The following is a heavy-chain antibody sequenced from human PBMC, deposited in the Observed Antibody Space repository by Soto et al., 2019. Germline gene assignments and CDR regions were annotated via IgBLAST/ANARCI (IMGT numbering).Heavy chain of an antibody. CDR2: ISYDGSNK. CDR1: GFTFSSYA. V-gene: IGHV3-30-3*01. D-gene: IGHD5-18*01. Sequence: QVQLVESGGGVVQPGRSLRLSCAASGFTFSSYAMHWVRQAPGKGLEWVAVISYDGSNKYYADSVKGQFTISRDNSKNTLYLQMNSLRAENTAVYYCARDLGYSYGTSYYYYGMDVWGQGTTVTVSS. CDR3: ARDLGYSYGTSYYYYGMDV. J-gene: IGHJ6*02.